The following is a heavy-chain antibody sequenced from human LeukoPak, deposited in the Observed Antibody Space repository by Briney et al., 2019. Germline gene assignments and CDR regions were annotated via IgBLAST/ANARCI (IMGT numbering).Heavy chain of an antibody. CDR2: ISAYNGNT. D-gene: IGHD6-13*01. J-gene: IGHJ4*02. Sequence: GASVKVSCKASGYTFTSYGISWVRQAPGQGLEWMGWISAYNGNTNYAQKLQGRVTMTTDTSTSTAYMELRSLRSDDTAVYYCAKGVYSVEYSSSWYDYWGQGTLVTVSS. CDR1: GYTFTSYG. CDR3: AKGVYSVEYSSSWYDY. V-gene: IGHV1-18*01.